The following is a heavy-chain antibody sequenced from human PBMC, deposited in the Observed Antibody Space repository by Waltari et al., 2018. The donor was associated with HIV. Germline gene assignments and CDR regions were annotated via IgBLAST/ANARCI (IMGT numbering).Heavy chain of an antibody. V-gene: IGHV3-30*18. D-gene: IGHD3-9*01. J-gene: IGHJ4*02. CDR2: ISYDGSNK. CDR3: AKDRQKIGYYDILTGYLDY. Sequence: QVQLVESGGGVVQPRRSLRLPCAASGFPFSSYGMPWVPQAPGKGLEWVAVISYDGSNKYYADSVKGRFTISRDNSKNTLYLQMNSLRAEDTAVYYCAKDRQKIGYYDILTGYLDYWGQGTLVTVSS. CDR1: GFPFSSYG.